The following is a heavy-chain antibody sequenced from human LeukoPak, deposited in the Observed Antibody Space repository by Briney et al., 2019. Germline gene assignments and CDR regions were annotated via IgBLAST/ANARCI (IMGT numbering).Heavy chain of an antibody. CDR2: IYYTGST. CDR3: ARDRPDNWFDP. Sequence: SETLSLTCTVSGGSVSSNDYYWGWIRQPPGKGLGWIGSIYYTGSTYYTPSLKSGVTISIDTSKNLFSLNLSSVTAADTAVYYCARDRPDNWFDPWGQGTLVTVSS. J-gene: IGHJ5*02. V-gene: IGHV4-39*02. CDR1: GGSVSSNDYY. D-gene: IGHD6-6*01.